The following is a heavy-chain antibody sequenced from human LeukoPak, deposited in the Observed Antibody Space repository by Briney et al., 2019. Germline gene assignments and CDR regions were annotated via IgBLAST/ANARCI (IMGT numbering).Heavy chain of an antibody. CDR3: ARKGSYYGSGSRYYYYYYMDV. Sequence: SVKVSCKASGGTFSSYAISWVRQAPGQGLEWMGGIIPIFGTANYAQKFQGRVTITADESTSTAYMELSSLRSEDTAVYYCARKGSYYGSGSRYYYYYYMDVWGNGTTVTVSS. V-gene: IGHV1-69*13. D-gene: IGHD3-10*01. CDR1: GGTFSSYA. J-gene: IGHJ6*03. CDR2: IIPIFGTA.